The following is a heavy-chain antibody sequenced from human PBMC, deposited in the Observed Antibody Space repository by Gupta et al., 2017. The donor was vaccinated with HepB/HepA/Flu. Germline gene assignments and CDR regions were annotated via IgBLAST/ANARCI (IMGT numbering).Heavy chain of an antibody. V-gene: IGHV3-9*01. D-gene: IGHD1-7*01. CDR1: GFLFEDFA. CDR2: ISWNSRKI. CDR3: AKSKGTGTSYGMDV. Sequence: EVQLVESGGGLVQPGRSLRLSCEASGFLFEDFAMHWVRQVPGKGLEWVSGISWNSRKIGDADSLKDRFTISRDNARKTVYLEMGSLRAEDTATYYCAKSKGTGTSYGMDVWGQGTTVSVSS. J-gene: IGHJ6*02.